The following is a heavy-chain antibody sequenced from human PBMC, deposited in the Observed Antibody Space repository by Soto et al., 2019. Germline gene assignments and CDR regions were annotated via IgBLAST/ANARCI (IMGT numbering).Heavy chain of an antibody. V-gene: IGHV3-30*18. J-gene: IGHJ4*02. CDR1: GFTFSSYG. CDR2: ISYDGSNK. Sequence: GGSLRLSCAASGFTFSSYGMHWVRQAPGKGLEWVAVISYDGSNKYYADSVKGRFTISRDNSKNTLYLQMNSLRAEDTAVYYCAKALEGLELPIYWGQGTLVTVSS. CDR3: AKALEGLELPIY. D-gene: IGHD1-7*01.